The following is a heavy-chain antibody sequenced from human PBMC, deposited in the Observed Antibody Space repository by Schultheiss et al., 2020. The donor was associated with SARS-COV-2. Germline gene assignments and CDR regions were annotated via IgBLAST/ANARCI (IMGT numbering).Heavy chain of an antibody. J-gene: IGHJ6*04. CDR1: GGTFSSYY. V-gene: IGHV4-34*01. CDR3: ARRRVYYDFWSGQGPYGMDV. CDR2: INHSGST. D-gene: IGHD3-3*01. Sequence: SETLSLTCAVYGGTFSSYYSRWNRQPPGKGLEWIGEINHSGSTNYNPSLKSRVTISVDTSKNQFSLKLCSVTAADTAVYNCARRRVYYDFWSGQGPYGMDVWGKGTTVTVSS.